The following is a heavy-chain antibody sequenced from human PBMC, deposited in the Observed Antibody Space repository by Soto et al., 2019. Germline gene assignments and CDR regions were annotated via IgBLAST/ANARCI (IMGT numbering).Heavy chain of an antibody. D-gene: IGHD6-6*01. CDR3: ARGRIAARGYGMDV. CDR1: GDSVSSNSAA. CDR2: TYYRSKWYN. V-gene: IGHV6-1*01. J-gene: IGHJ6*02. Sequence: SQTLSLTCAISGDSVSSNSAAWNWIRQSPSRGLEWLGRTYYRSKWYNDYAVSVHSRISINPDTAKNQFSLQMNSVTPEDTAVYYCARGRIAARGYGMDVWGQGXTVTVYS.